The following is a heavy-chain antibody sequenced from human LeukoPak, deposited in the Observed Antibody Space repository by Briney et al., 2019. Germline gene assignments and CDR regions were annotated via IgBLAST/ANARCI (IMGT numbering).Heavy chain of an antibody. CDR3: ARAKGHYPYDSSGYVDY. J-gene: IGHJ4*02. CDR2: IYYSGST. Sequence: SETLSLTCTVSGGSVSSGSYYWSWIRQPPGKGLEWIGYIYYSGSTNYNPSLKSRVTISVDTSKNQFSLKLSSVTAADTAVYYCARAKGHYPYDSSGYVDYWGQGTLVTVSS. V-gene: IGHV4-61*01. CDR1: GGSVSSGSYY. D-gene: IGHD3-22*01.